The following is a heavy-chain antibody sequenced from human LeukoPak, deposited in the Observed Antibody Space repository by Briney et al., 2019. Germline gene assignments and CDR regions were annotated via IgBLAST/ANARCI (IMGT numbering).Heavy chain of an antibody. CDR1: GFTFNSYA. V-gene: IGHV3-30*04. CDR3: ARAPSGWYFQNFDY. J-gene: IGHJ4*02. D-gene: IGHD6-19*01. CDR2: VLSDGSDQ. Sequence: GGSLRLSCAASGFTFNSYAMKWVRQAPGKGLEWLAVVLSDGSDQYYGDSVQGRFTVSRDNSKNTLYLQMDNLRFEDTAVYYCARAPSGWYFQNFDYWGQGTLVTVSS.